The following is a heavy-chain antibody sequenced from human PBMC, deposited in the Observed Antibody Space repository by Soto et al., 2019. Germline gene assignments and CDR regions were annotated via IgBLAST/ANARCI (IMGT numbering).Heavy chain of an antibody. V-gene: IGHV1-24*01. Sequence: GASVKVSCKISGYTLTELSMHWVRQAPGKGLEWMGGFDPEDGETIYAQKFQGRVTMIEDTSTDTAYMELSSLRSEDTAVYYCATVGSSYAFDIWGQGTMVTVSS. CDR1: GYTLTELS. CDR2: FDPEDGET. CDR3: ATVGSSYAFDI. J-gene: IGHJ3*02. D-gene: IGHD1-26*01.